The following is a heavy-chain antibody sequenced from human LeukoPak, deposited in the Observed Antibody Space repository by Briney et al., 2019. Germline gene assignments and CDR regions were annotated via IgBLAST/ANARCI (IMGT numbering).Heavy chain of an antibody. CDR2: ISSSSSTI. V-gene: IGHV3-48*01. CDR1: GFTFSTYA. Sequence: GGSLRLSCAASGFTFSTYALSWVRQAPGKGLEWVSYISSSSSTIYYADSVKGRFTISRDNAKNSLYLQMNSLRAEDTAVYYCATAEPRGSIWYPYWGQGTLVTVSS. D-gene: IGHD6-13*01. CDR3: ATAEPRGSIWYPY. J-gene: IGHJ4*02.